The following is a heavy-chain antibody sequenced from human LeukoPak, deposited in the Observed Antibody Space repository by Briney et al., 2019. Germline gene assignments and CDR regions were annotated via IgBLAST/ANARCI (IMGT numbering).Heavy chain of an antibody. CDR1: GFTFSSYS. CDR3: ASNSEMATIHDY. J-gene: IGHJ4*02. V-gene: IGHV3-21*01. Sequence: KSGGSLRLSCAASGFTFSSYSMNWVRQAPGKGLEWVSSISSSSSYIYYADSVKGRFTISRDNAKNSLYLQMNSLRAEDTAVYYCASNSEMATIHDYWGQGTLVTVSS. D-gene: IGHD5-24*01. CDR2: ISSSSSYI.